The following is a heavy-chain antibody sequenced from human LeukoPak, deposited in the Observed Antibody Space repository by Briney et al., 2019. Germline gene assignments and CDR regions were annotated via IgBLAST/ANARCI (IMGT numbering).Heavy chain of an antibody. CDR2: ISSSSSYI. Sequence: PGGSLRLSCAASGFTFSSYRMNWVRQAPGKGLEWVSSISSSSSYIYYADSVKGRFTISRDNAKNSLYLQMNSLRAEDTAVYYCARDAAGDFNFDYWGPGTLVTVSS. J-gene: IGHJ4*02. CDR1: GFTFSSYR. CDR3: ARDAAGDFNFDY. V-gene: IGHV3-21*01. D-gene: IGHD4-17*01.